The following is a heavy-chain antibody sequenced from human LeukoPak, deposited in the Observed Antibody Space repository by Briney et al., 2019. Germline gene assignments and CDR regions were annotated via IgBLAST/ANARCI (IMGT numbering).Heavy chain of an antibody. CDR2: IIPILGIA. D-gene: IGHD2-2*01. CDR3: ARDPGIVVVPAATYYFDY. CDR1: GGTFSSYA. V-gene: IGHV1-69*04. J-gene: IGHJ4*02. Sequence: ASVKVSCKASGGTFSSYAISWVRQAPGQGLEWMGRIIPILGIANYAQKFQGRVTITADKSTSTAYMELSSLRSEDTAVYYCARDPGIVVVPAATYYFDYWGQGTLVTVSS.